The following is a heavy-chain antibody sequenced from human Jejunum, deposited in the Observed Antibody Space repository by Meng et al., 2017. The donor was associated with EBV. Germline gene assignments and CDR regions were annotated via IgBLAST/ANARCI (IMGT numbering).Heavy chain of an antibody. Sequence: QVRREGAGPGLVRLSGTRSLTSAVAGASITGGNWWSWVPQSPGRGLEWIGEIYYSGSTNYNPSLKSRVTILVDRSENHFSLHLSSVTAADTAVYYCVRGGDYCLVYWGQGTLVTVSS. CDR1: GASITGGNW. CDR2: IYYSGST. J-gene: IGHJ4*02. CDR3: VRGGDYCLVY. V-gene: IGHV4-4*02. D-gene: IGHD2-21*02.